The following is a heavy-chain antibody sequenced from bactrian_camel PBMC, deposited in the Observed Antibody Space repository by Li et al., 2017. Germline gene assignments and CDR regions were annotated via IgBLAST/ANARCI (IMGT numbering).Heavy chain of an antibody. J-gene: IGHJ4*01. Sequence: HVQLVESGGGSVQAGGSLRLSCAASSFMKCMGWFRQVPGKEREGVAVLAYGGTGSTYYADSVQGRFTISRDNTNDLGYLQMNNLKPEDSATYYCAARSGYVGSWYVQQDYPYWGQGTQVTVS. CDR2: LAYGGTGST. CDR3: AARSGYVGSWYVQQDYPY. CDR1: SFMKC. V-gene: IGHV3S53*01. D-gene: IGHD4*01.